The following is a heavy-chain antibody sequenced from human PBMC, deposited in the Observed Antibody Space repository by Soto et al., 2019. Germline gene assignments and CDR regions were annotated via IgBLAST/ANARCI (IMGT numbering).Heavy chain of an antibody. CDR1: GFTFSDYY. Sequence: GGSLRLSCAASGFTFSDYYMSWIRQAPGKGLEWVPYISSSSSYTNYADSVKGRFTISRDNAKNSLYLQMNSLRAEDTAVYYCARDRPNWNPGYGMDVWGQGTTVTVSS. J-gene: IGHJ6*02. V-gene: IGHV3-11*06. CDR3: ARDRPNWNPGYGMDV. D-gene: IGHD1-20*01. CDR2: ISSSSSYT.